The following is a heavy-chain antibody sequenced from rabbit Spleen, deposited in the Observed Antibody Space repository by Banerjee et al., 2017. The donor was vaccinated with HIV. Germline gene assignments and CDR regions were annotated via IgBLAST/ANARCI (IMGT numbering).Heavy chain of an antibody. CDR3: ARGSGYPGDGFDL. CDR2: IWNGDGRK. D-gene: IGHD1-1*01. CDR1: GFSFSNNYV. Sequence: QSLEESGGDLVKPGASLTLTCTASGFSFSNNYVMCWVRQAPGKGLELIACIWNGDGRKWYATWAKGRFTISKTSSTTVTLQMTGLTAADTATYFCARGSGYPGDGFDLWGPGTLVTVS. V-gene: IGHV1S40*01. J-gene: IGHJ4*01.